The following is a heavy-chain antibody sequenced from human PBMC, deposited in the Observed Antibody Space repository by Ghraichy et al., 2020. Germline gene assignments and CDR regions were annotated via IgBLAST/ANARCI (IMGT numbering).Heavy chain of an antibody. D-gene: IGHD3-10*01. V-gene: IGHV3-33*01. Sequence: GGSLRLSCAASGFTFSSYGMHWVRQAPGKGLEWVALIYYDGNNKYYADSVKGRFTISRDNSKNTLYLQMNSLRAEDTAVYYCARDRGQYGSGLMGVWGRGTLVTVSS. CDR1: GFTFSSYG. J-gene: IGHJ2*01. CDR3: ARDRGQYGSGLMGV. CDR2: IYYDGNNK.